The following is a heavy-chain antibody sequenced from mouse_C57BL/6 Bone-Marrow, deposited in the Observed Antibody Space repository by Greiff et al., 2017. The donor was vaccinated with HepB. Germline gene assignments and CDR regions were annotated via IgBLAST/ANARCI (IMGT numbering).Heavy chain of an antibody. CDR1: GYTFTGYW. CDR3: ARGRDDYDSWFAY. CDR2: ILPGSGST. V-gene: IGHV1-9*01. D-gene: IGHD2-4*01. J-gene: IGHJ3*01. Sequence: QVQLQQSGAELMKPGASVKLSCKATGYTFTGYWIEWVKQRPGHGLEWIGEILPGSGSTNYNEKFKGKATLTADKSSSTAYMELRSLTSEDSAVYFCARGRDDYDSWFAYWGQGTLVTVSA.